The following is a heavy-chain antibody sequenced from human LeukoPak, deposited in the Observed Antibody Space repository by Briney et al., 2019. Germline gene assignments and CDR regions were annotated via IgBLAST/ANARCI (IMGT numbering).Heavy chain of an antibody. CDR3: ARDHMIVGAYNWFDP. CDR2: ISSSSSYV. J-gene: IGHJ5*02. Sequence: GGSLRLSCAASGFTFSSYSMNWVRQAPGKGLEWVSSISSSSSYVYYADSVKGRFTISRDNAKNSLYLQMNSLRAEDTAVYYCARDHMIVGAYNWFDPWGQGTLVTVSS. V-gene: IGHV3-21*01. D-gene: IGHD1-26*01. CDR1: GFTFSSYS.